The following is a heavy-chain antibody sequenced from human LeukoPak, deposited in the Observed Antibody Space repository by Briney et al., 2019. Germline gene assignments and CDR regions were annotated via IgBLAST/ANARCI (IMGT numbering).Heavy chain of an antibody. CDR3: ARRSGSYNFDH. Sequence: SETLSLTCTVSGGSISSYYWSWIRQPPGKGLEWIGYIYYSGSTNYNPSLKSRVTISVDTSKNQFSLKLSSVTAADTAVYYCARRSGSYNFDHWGQGTLVTVSS. J-gene: IGHJ4*02. D-gene: IGHD1-26*01. V-gene: IGHV4-59*08. CDR2: IYYSGST. CDR1: GGSISSYY.